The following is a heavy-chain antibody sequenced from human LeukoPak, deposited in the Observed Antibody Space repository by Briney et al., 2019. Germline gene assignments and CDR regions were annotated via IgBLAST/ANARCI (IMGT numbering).Heavy chain of an antibody. CDR3: AKNRMNYYGMEV. CDR1: GFTFSNYA. D-gene: IGHD2/OR15-2a*01. CDR2: ISGSGGTT. J-gene: IGHJ6*02. V-gene: IGHV3-23*01. Sequence: GGSLRLSCAASGFTFSNYAMTWVRQAPGKALEWVSAISGSGGTTYYADSVKGRFIISRDNSKNTLYLQMNSLRAEDTAVYYCAKNRMNYYGMEVWGQGTTVTVSS.